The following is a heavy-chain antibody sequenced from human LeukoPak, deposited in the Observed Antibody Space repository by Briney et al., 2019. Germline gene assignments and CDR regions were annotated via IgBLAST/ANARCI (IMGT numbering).Heavy chain of an antibody. V-gene: IGHV3-30*18. CDR2: ISYDGSNK. J-gene: IGHJ4*02. D-gene: IGHD2-15*01. CDR3: AKELVTATRKVSYEFDY. CDR1: GFTFSNYG. Sequence: PGGSLRLSCAASGFTFSNYGMHWVRQAPGKGLEWVAVISYDGSNKYYADSVKGRFTISRDNSKNTLYLQMNSLRAEDTAVYYCAKELVTATRKVSYEFDYWGQGTLVTVSS.